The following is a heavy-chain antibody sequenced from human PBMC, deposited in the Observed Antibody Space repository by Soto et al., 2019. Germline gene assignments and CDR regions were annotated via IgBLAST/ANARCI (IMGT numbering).Heavy chain of an antibody. D-gene: IGHD7-27*01. J-gene: IGHJ4*02. Sequence: GESLKISCAASGFTFDDYTMHWVRQAPGKGLEWVSLISWDGGSTYYADSVKGRFTISRDNSKNSLYLQMNSLRTEDTALYYCAKDNWGFFDYWGQGTLVTVSS. V-gene: IGHV3-43*01. CDR2: ISWDGGST. CDR3: AKDNWGFFDY. CDR1: GFTFDDYT.